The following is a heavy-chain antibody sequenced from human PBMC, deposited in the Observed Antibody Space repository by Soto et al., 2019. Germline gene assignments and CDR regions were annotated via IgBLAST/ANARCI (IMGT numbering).Heavy chain of an antibody. CDR2: ITSNGGNT. V-gene: IGHV3-64*01. J-gene: IGHJ6*02. CDR1: GFTFSSYS. D-gene: IGHD2-21*01. CDR3: ARRIPFGYGMDV. Sequence: PGVSLGLSCAASGFTFSSYSMHWVRQAPGKGLEYVSVITSNGGNTDYASSVKGRFTISRDNSKNTLYLQMGSLRAEDMAVYYCARRIPFGYGMDVWGQGTLVTVSS.